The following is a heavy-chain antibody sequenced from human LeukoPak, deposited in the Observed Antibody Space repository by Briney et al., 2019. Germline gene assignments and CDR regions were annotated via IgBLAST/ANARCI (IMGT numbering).Heavy chain of an antibody. V-gene: IGHV1-24*01. D-gene: IGHD3-9*01. J-gene: IGHJ4*02. CDR3: ATGIYDILTGYQPYYFDY. Sequence: ASVKVSCKVSGYTLTELSMHWVRQAPGKGLEWMGGFDPEDGETIHAQKFQGRVTMTEDTSTDTAYMELSSLRSEDTAVYYCATGIYDILTGYQPYYFDYWGQGTLVTVSS. CDR2: FDPEDGET. CDR1: GYTLTELS.